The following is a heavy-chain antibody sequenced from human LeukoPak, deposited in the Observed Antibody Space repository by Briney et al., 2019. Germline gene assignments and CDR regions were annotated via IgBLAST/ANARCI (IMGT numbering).Heavy chain of an antibody. CDR2: IYHSGST. V-gene: IGHV4-4*02. J-gene: IGHJ4*02. D-gene: IGHD3-10*01. Sequence: PSGTLSLTCAVSGGSISSSNWWSWVRQPPGKGLEWIGEIYHSGSTNYNPSLKSRVTISIDGSKNQFSLRLSSVTAADTAVYYCARGGGEEFGEYDVFDYWGQGTLVTVSS. CDR1: GGSISSSNW. CDR3: ARGGGEEFGEYDVFDY.